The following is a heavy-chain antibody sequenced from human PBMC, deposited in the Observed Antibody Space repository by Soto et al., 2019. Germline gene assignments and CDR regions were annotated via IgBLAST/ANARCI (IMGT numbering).Heavy chain of an antibody. CDR1: GYTFTSDG. J-gene: IGHJ4*02. CDR3: ARVPYGYSSSWYDY. Sequence: ASVKVSCKASGYTFTSDGISWVRQAPGQGLEWMGWISAYNGNTNYAQKLQGRVTMTTDTSTSTAYMELRSMRSADTAVYYCARVPYGYSSSWYDYWGQGTLVTVS. V-gene: IGHV1-18*01. D-gene: IGHD6-13*01. CDR2: ISAYNGNT.